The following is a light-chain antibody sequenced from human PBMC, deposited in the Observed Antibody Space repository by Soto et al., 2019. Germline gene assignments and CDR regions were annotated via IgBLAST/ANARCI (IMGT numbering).Light chain of an antibody. CDR3: SSYTSTSTPCV. V-gene: IGLV2-14*01. CDR1: SSDVGGYNY. J-gene: IGLJ1*01. CDR2: EVS. Sequence: QSALTQPASVSGSPGQSITISCTGTSSDVGGYNYVSWYQLHPGKAPKFIIYEVSHRPSGASNHFSGYKSGNTASLIISGLQAEDEADYYCSSYTSTSTPCVFGTGTKVTVL.